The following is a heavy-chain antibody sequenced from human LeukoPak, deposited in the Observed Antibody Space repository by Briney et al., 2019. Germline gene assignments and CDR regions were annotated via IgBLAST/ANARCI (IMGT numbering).Heavy chain of an antibody. CDR3: ARGRYFDL. V-gene: IGHV3-21*01. Sequence: PGGSLRLSCSASGFTFTTYDMNWVRQAPGKGLEWVSSITTGIGYTYYAASVKGRFTISRDNAKNSLYLEMNGLRVEDTAVYYCARGRYFDLWGRGTLVTVSS. CDR1: GFTFTTYD. CDR2: ITTGIGYT. J-gene: IGHJ2*01.